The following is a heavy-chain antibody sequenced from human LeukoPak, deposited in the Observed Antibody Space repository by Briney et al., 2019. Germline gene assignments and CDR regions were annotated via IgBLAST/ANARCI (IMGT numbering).Heavy chain of an antibody. D-gene: IGHD3-10*01. Sequence: GGSLRLSCAASGVTVSGYAMSWVRQAPGKGLGFVSAVRGSGGSTYYADSVKGGFTSSTDNSKNTLYVHMNSLRAEDTGVYYCAKDKSGGGWPYYFDYWGQGTLVTVSS. CDR2: VRGSGGST. CDR1: GVTVSGYA. V-gene: IGHV3-23*01. CDR3: AKDKSGGGWPYYFDY. J-gene: IGHJ4*02.